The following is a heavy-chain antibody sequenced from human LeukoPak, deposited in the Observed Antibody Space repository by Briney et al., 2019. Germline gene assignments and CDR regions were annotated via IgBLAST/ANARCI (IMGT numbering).Heavy chain of an antibody. CDR3: ARVEGIQPWWRGMDV. CDR1: GYTLTSYG. CDR2: ISAYNGNT. V-gene: IGHV1-18*04. D-gene: IGHD5-18*01. Sequence: GASVKVSCKASGYTLTSYGISWVRQAPGQGLEWMGWISAYNGNTNYAQKLQGRVTMTTDTSTSTAYMELRSLRSDDKAVYYCARVEGIQPWWRGMDVWGKGTTVTVSS. J-gene: IGHJ6*04.